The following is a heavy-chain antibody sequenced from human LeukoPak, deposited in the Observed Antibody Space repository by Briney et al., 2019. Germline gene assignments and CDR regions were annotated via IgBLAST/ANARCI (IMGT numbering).Heavy chain of an antibody. CDR1: GFTVSSNY. CDR3: ARDLPFDP. D-gene: IGHD5/OR15-5a*01. CDR2: IYSGGST. V-gene: IGHV3-66*02. J-gene: IGHJ5*02. Sequence: PGGSLRLSCAASGFTVSSNYMSWVRQAPGKGLEWVSVIYSGGSTYYADSVKGLFTISRDTSKNTLYLQMNSLRAEDTAVYYCARDLPFDPWGQGTLVTVSS.